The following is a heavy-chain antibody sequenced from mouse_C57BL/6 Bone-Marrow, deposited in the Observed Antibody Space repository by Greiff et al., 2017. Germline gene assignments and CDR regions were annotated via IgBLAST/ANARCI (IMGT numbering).Heavy chain of an antibody. CDR1: GYTFTTYP. V-gene: IGHV1-47*01. Sequence: LVESGAELVKPGASVKMSCKASGYTFTTYPIEWMKQNHGKSLEWIGNFHPYNDDTKYNEKFEGKATLTVEKSSNTVYLELSRLTSDDSAVYYCARSSTFFYYFDYWGQGTTLTVSS. J-gene: IGHJ2*01. CDR2: FHPYNDDT. D-gene: IGHD5-1*01. CDR3: ARSSTFFYYFDY.